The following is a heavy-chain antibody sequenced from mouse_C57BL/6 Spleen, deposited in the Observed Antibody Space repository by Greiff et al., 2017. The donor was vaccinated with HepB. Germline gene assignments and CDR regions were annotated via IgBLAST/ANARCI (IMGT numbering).Heavy chain of an antibody. CDR1: GFTFSDAW. J-gene: IGHJ2*01. CDR3: TRVRVRRADYDLDY. CDR2: IGNKANNHAT. D-gene: IGHD2-4*01. V-gene: IGHV6-6*01. Sequence: DVKLVESGGGLVQPGGSMKLSCAASGFTFSDAWMDWVRQSPEKGLEWVAEIGNKANNHATYYAESVKGRFTISRDDSKSSVYLQMNSLRAEDTGIYYCTRVRVRRADYDLDYWGQGTTLTVSS.